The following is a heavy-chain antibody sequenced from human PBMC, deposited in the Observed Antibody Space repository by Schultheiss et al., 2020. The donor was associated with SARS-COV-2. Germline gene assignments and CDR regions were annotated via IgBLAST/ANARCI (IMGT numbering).Heavy chain of an antibody. J-gene: IGHJ6*04. Sequence: GGSLRLSCAASGFTFSSYAMSWVRQAPGKGLEWVAVISYDGSNKYYADSVKGRFTISRDNSKNTLYLQMNSLRAEDTAVYYCARDQGTAYGMDVWGKGTTVTVSS. CDR3: ARDQGTAYGMDV. CDR2: ISYDGSNK. V-gene: IGHV3-30*01. D-gene: IGHD6-13*01. CDR1: GFTFSSYA.